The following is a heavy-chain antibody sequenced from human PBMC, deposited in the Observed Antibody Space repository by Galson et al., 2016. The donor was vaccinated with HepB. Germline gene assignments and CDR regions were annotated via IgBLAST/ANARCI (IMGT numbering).Heavy chain of an antibody. CDR1: GFSLSTSGEG. J-gene: IGHJ4*02. CDR3: AHMGYISSWYFDF. D-gene: IGHD6-13*01. V-gene: IGHV2-5*02. CDR2: IFWDDDR. Sequence: LVKPTQTLTLTCTFSGFSLSTSGEGVGWIRQPPGKALEWLALIFWDDDRRYSPYLKSRLTITKDTSMNQVVLTLTNVDPVDTATYFCAHMGYISSWYFDFWGQGTLLTVSS.